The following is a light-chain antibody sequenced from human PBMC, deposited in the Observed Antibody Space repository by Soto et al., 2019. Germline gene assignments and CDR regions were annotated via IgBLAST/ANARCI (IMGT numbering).Light chain of an antibody. J-gene: IGKJ4*01. CDR2: AVS. Sequence: DIQMTQSPSSLSASVGDRVTITCRASQTISTYLNWYQQKPGKAPKLLIDAVSSLQSGVPSRFSGSGSGTDFTLTISSLQPGDSALYFCQESYSTPLAFGGGTRVEIK. CDR1: QTISTY. CDR3: QESYSTPLA. V-gene: IGKV1-39*01.